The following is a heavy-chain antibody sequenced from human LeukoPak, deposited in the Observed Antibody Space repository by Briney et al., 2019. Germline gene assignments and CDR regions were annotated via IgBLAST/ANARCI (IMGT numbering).Heavy chain of an antibody. J-gene: IGHJ4*02. CDR1: GLTFGDNA. CDR2: TRSKTYGGTT. CDR3: TKSSDDYNMIFDY. D-gene: IGHD5-24*01. V-gene: IGHV3-49*03. Sequence: GGSLRLPCTTSGLTFGDNAMSCLREAPGKGLEWVGFTRSKTYGGTTQYDASVNGRFTISRDDSKGIAYLQMNSLKNEDTAVYYCTKSSDDYNMIFDYWGQGTLVTVSS.